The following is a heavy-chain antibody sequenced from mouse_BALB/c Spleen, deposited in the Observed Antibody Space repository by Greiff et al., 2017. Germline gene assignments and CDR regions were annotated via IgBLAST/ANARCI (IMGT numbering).Heavy chain of an antibody. J-gene: IGHJ4*01. CDR2: INPSTGYT. D-gene: IGHD2-4*01. CDR3: GVIIEGYY. CDR1: GYTFTSYW. Sequence: QVQLQQSGAELAKPGASVKMSCKASGYTFTSYWMHWVKQRPGQGLEWIGYINPSTGYTEYNQKFKDKATLTADKSSSTAYMQLSSLTSEDSAVYYCGVIIEGYYWGQGTSVTVSS. V-gene: IGHV1-7*01.